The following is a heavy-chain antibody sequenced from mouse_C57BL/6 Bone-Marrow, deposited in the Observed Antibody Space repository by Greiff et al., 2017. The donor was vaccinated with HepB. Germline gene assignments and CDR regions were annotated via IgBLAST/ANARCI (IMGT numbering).Heavy chain of an antibody. CDR2: ISYDGSN. J-gene: IGHJ4*01. CDR3: ARDRENAMDY. CDR1: GYSITSGYY. Sequence: EVQLQESGPGLVKPSQSLSLTCSVTGYSITSGYYWNWIRQFPGNKLEWMGYISYDGSNNYNPSLKNRISITRDTSKNQFFLKLNSVTTEDTATYYCARDRENAMDYWGQGTSVTVSS. D-gene: IGHD3-1*01. V-gene: IGHV3-6*01.